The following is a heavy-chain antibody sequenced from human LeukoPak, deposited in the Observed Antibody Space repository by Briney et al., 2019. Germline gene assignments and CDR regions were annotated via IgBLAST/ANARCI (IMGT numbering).Heavy chain of an antibody. V-gene: IGHV3-23*01. Sequence: GGSLRLSCAAPGFTFSSYAMSWVRQAPGKGLEWVSAISGSGGSTYYADSVKGRFTISRDNSKNTLYLQMNSLRAEDTAVYYCASGSITMIVYYFDYWGRGTLVTASS. D-gene: IGHD3-22*01. CDR1: GFTFSSYA. CDR2: ISGSGGST. CDR3: ASGSITMIVYYFDY. J-gene: IGHJ4*02.